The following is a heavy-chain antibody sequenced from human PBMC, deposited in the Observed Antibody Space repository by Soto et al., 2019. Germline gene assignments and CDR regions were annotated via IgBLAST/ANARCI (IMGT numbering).Heavy chain of an antibody. Sequence: GSLRLPCAASGFTFSSYDMSWVRQAPVKGVEWGSALSGIGGSTYYADSVKGRLTISKDNSQDTLYLQMNSLRALDTAVYYCANCIVFWGGYPVAFDIGVQGTMGTV. J-gene: IGHJ3*02. CDR1: GFTFSSYD. CDR2: LSGIGGST. CDR3: ANCIVFWGGYPVAFDI. V-gene: IGHV3-23*01. D-gene: IGHD3-16*01.